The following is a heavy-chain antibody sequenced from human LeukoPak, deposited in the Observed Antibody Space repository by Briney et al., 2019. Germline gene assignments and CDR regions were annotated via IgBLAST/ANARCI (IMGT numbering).Heavy chain of an antibody. CDR2: IYTSGTT. CDR1: GGYISSYY. D-gene: IGHD3-9*01. V-gene: IGHV4-4*07. Sequence: SETLSLTCTVSGGYISSYYWSWIRQPAGKGLEWIGRIYTSGTTSYNPPLKSRVTMSVDTSKNHFSLKLSSVTAADTAVYYCARDDILTGYYYGNWFDPWGQGTLVTVSS. CDR3: ARDDILTGYYYGNWFDP. J-gene: IGHJ5*02.